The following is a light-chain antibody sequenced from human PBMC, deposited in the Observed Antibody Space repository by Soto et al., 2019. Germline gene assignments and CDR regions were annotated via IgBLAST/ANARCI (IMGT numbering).Light chain of an antibody. CDR1: SSDVGGYNY. Sequence: QSALTQPASVSGSPGQSITISCTGTSSDVGGYNYVSWYQQHPGKAPKLMIYEVSNRPSGVSNRFSGSKSGNTASLTISGLQAEDEAGYYCSSYTSRSAYVVFGGGTKVTVL. J-gene: IGLJ2*01. CDR2: EVS. CDR3: SSYTSRSAYVV. V-gene: IGLV2-14*01.